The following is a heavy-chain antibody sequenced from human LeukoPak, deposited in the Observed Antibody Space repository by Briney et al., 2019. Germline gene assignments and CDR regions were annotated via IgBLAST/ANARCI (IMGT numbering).Heavy chain of an antibody. CDR2: ISIPGSI. D-gene: IGHD6-13*01. CDR1: GFTVSSNY. Sequence: GGSLRLSCAASGFTVSSNYMTWVRQAPGKRLEWVSVISIPGSITYADSVKGRFTTSRDNSKNTLYLQMNSLRADDTAVYYCARDKGSSWSDAFDIWGQGTMVTVSS. V-gene: IGHV3-53*01. CDR3: ARDKGSSWSDAFDI. J-gene: IGHJ3*02.